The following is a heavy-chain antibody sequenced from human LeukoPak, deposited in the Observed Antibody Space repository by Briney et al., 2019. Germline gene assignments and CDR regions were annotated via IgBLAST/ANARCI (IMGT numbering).Heavy chain of an antibody. V-gene: IGHV1-2*02. CDR2: INPNSGGT. J-gene: IGHJ5*02. D-gene: IGHD6-13*01. CDR3: ARTSKQTYWFDP. Sequence: ASVEVSCKASGYTFTGYYMHWVRQAPGQGLEWMGWINPNSGGTNYAQKFQGRVTMTRDTSISTAYMELSRLRSDDTAVYYCARTSKQTYWFDPWGQGTLVTVSS. CDR1: GYTFTGYY.